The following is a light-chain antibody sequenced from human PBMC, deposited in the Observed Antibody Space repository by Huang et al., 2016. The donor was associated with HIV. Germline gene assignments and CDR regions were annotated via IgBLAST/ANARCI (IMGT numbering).Light chain of an antibody. CDR2: VAS. Sequence: EIVLTQSPATLSLSPGERAALSCRATQSINNNLAWYQQKPGQSPRLLIYVASPRATGIPARFRASGSGTEFTLTISSMQSEDFAVYYCQQYNNWPPLLTFGGGTKVEIK. J-gene: IGKJ4*01. CDR1: QSINNN. CDR3: QQYNNWPPLLT. V-gene: IGKV3-15*01.